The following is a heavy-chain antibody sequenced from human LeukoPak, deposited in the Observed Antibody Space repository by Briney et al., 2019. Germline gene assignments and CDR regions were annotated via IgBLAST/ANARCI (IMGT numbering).Heavy chain of an antibody. CDR3: AVYSSGWTDYFDY. CDR1: GFTVSSNY. CDR2: IYSGGST. J-gene: IGHJ4*02. D-gene: IGHD6-19*01. Sequence: PGGSLRLSCAASGFTVSSNYMSWVRQAPGKGLEWVSVIYSGGSTYYADSVKGRFTISRDNSKNTLYLQMNSLGAEDTAVYYCAVYSSGWTDYFDYWGRGTLVTVSS. V-gene: IGHV3-53*01.